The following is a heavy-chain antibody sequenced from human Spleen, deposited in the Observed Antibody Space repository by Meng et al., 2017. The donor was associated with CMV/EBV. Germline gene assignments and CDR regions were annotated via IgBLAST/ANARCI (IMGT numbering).Heavy chain of an antibody. V-gene: IGHV1-2*02. CDR3: ARLGADSSGYYYLYYFDY. D-gene: IGHD3-22*01. CDR2: INPDTGGT. Sequence: ASVKVSCKASGYTFTSYDINWVRQTPGQGLEWMGWINPDTGGTNFAQRFQGRVTMTRDTSISTAYMELSRLRSDDTAVYYCARLGADSSGYYYLYYFDYWGQGTLVTVSS. CDR1: GYTFTSYD. J-gene: IGHJ4*02.